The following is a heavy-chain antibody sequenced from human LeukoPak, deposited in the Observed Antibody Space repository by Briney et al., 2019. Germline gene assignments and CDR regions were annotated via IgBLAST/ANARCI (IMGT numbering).Heavy chain of an antibody. CDR1: GYTFTSYD. D-gene: IGHD1-26*01. CDR3: AATGGSYLGSGSDY. V-gene: IGHV1-8*01. J-gene: IGHJ4*02. Sequence: ASVKVSCKASGYTFTSYDINWVRQATGQGLEWMGWMNPNSGNTGYAQKFQGRVTMTTDTSTSTAYMELRSLRSDDTAVYYCAATGGSYLGSGSDYWGQGTLVTVSS. CDR2: MNPNSGNT.